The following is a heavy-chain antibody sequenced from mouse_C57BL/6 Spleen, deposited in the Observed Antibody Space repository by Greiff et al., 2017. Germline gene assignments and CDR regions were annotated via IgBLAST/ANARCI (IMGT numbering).Heavy chain of an antibody. D-gene: IGHD2-4*01. CDR3: AREGLRRSGLAY. V-gene: IGHV5-4*01. Sequence: VKLVESGGGLVKPGGSLKLSCAASGFTFSSYAMSWVRQTPEKRLEWVATISDGGSYTYYPDNVKGRFTISRDNAKNNLYLQMSHLKSEDTAMYYCAREGLRRSGLAYWGQGTLVTVSA. J-gene: IGHJ3*01. CDR2: ISDGGSYT. CDR1: GFTFSSYA.